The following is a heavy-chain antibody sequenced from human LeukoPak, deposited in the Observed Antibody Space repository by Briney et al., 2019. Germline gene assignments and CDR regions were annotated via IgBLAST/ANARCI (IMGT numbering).Heavy chain of an antibody. CDR1: GFTFSSYA. Sequence: GGSLRLSCAASGFTFSSYAMSWVRQAPGKGLEWVSAISGSGGSTYYADSVKGRFTISRDNSKNTLYLQMNSLRVEDTAVYYCEGTGIEGEDFDCWGQGTLVTVSS. CDR3: EGTGIEGEDFDC. V-gene: IGHV3-23*01. J-gene: IGHJ4*02. D-gene: IGHD1-26*01. CDR2: ISGSGGST.